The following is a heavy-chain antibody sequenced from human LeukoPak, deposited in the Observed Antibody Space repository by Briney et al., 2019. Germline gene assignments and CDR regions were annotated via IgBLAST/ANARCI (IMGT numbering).Heavy chain of an antibody. CDR1: GGTFSSYA. Sequence: GASVKVSCKASGGTFSSYAISWVRQAPGQGLEWMGGIIPIFGTANYAQKFQGRVTITADESTSTAYMELSSLRSEDTAVYYCARGAIWSGYYGGDYYYMDVWGKGTTATVSS. CDR3: ARGAIWSGYYGGDYYYMDV. V-gene: IGHV1-69*13. J-gene: IGHJ6*03. D-gene: IGHD3-3*01. CDR2: IIPIFGTA.